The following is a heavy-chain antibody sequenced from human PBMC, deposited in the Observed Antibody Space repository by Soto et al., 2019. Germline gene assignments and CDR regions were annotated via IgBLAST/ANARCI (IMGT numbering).Heavy chain of an antibody. J-gene: IGHJ6*02. D-gene: IGHD5-18*01. CDR2: ISSSSSTI. CDR1: GFTLSRYN. CDR3: ARDLDTAMGKYGMDV. V-gene: IGHV3-48*01. Sequence: PGGSLRLSCAASGFTLSRYNMNWVRQAPGKGLEWVSYISSSSSTINYADSVKGRFTISRDNAKNSLYLQMNSLRAEDTAVYYCARDLDTAMGKYGMDVWGQGTTVTVSS.